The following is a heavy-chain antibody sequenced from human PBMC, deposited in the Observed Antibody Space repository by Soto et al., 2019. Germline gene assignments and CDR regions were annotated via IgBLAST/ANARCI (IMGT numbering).Heavy chain of an antibody. J-gene: IGHJ4*02. D-gene: IGHD3-10*01. V-gene: IGHV1-3*01. CDR3: ARDHYGSGNDY. CDR2: INAGNGNT. Sequence: ASVKVSCKASGYTFTSYAMHWVRQAPGQRLEWMGWINAGNGNTKYSQKFQGRVTITRDTSASTAYMELRSLRSDDTAVYYCARDHYGSGNDYWGQGTLVTGSS. CDR1: GYTFTSYA.